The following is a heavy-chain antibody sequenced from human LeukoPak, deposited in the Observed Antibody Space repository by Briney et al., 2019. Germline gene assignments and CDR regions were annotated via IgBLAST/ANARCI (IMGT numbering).Heavy chain of an antibody. J-gene: IGHJ4*02. CDR3: ARDNRLSDCSIDY. Sequence: GGSLILSCAASGFTFSSYSMNWVRQAPGKGLEWVSYISSSSSSLLYADSVRGRFTISRDNTKNSLYLQMNSLRDEDTAVYYCARDNRLSDCSIDYWGQGTLVTVSS. V-gene: IGHV3-48*02. CDR1: GFTFSSYS. CDR2: ISSSSSSL. D-gene: IGHD2-21*02.